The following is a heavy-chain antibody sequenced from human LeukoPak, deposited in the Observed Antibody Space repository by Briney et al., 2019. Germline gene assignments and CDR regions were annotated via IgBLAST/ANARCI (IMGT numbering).Heavy chain of an antibody. Sequence: GGSLRLSCAASGFTFSSYSMNCVRQAPGKGLEWVSSISSSSSYIYYADSVKGRFTISRDNAKNSLYLQMNSLRAEDTAVYYCAGYSSSWYGEDWFDPWGQGTLVTVSS. D-gene: IGHD6-13*01. V-gene: IGHV3-21*01. CDR3: AGYSSSWYGEDWFDP. CDR2: ISSSSSYI. CDR1: GFTFSSYS. J-gene: IGHJ5*02.